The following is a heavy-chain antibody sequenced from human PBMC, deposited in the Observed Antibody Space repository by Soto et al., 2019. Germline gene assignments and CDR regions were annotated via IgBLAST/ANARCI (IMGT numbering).Heavy chain of an antibody. J-gene: IGHJ4*02. V-gene: IGHV4-34*12. CDR3: ARSIQLWTHFDY. Sequence: SETLSLTCAVHGGSFSGYYWTWIRQPPGKGLEWIGEIIHSGNNKYNPSLESRLTISVDTSKNQFSLTLKSVTAAETAVYYCARSIQLWTHFDYWGKGDLVNVSS. CDR1: GGSFSGYY. CDR2: IIHSGNN. D-gene: IGHD5-18*01.